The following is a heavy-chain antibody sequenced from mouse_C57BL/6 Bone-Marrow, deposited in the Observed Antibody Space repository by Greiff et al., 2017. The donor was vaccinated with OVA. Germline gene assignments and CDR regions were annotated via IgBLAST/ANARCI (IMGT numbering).Heavy chain of an antibody. Sequence: VPLVASGPGLVAPSPSLSLPCPVSGFSLTRYCVHWVRQPPGTGLEWLVLIWSDGSTTYNSALKSRLSISKDNSKSQVCLKMNSLQTDDTAMYYCARHKAYYAMDYWGQGTSVTVSS. V-gene: IGHV2-6-1*01. CDR1: GFSLTRYC. CDR3: ARHKAYYAMDY. J-gene: IGHJ4*01. CDR2: IWSDGST.